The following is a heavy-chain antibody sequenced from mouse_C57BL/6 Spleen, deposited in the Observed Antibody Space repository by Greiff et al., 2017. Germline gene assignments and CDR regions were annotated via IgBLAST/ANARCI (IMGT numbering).Heavy chain of an antibody. CDR3: AREHDYDGEYFDV. CDR2: INPSSGYT. Sequence: QVQLKESGAELARPGASVKMSCKASGYTFTSYTMHWVKQRPGQGLEWIGYINPSSGYTKYNQKFKDKATLTADKSSSTAYMQLSSLTSEDSAVYYCAREHDYDGEYFDVWGTGTTVTVSS. V-gene: IGHV1-4*01. CDR1: GYTFTSYT. D-gene: IGHD2-4*01. J-gene: IGHJ1*03.